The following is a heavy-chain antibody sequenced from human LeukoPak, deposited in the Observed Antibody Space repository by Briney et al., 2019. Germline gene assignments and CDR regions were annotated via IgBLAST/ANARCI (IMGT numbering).Heavy chain of an antibody. V-gene: IGHV1-69*13. J-gene: IGHJ3*02. D-gene: IGHD2-2*01. CDR2: IIPIFGTA. Sequence: RASVKVSCKASGGTFSSYAISWVRQAPGQGLEWMGGIIPIFGTANYAQKFQGRVTITADESTSTAYMELSSLRSEDTAVYYCARDPGGYCSSTSCLSGDAFDIWGQGTMVTVSS. CDR3: ARDPGGYCSSTSCLSGDAFDI. CDR1: GGTFSSYA.